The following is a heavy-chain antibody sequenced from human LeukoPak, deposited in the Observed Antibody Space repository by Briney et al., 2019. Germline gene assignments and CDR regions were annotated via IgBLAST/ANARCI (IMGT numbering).Heavy chain of an antibody. V-gene: IGHV3-30*02. CDR2: IRYDGSNK. D-gene: IGHD7-27*01. J-gene: IGHJ2*01. CDR3: AKWDINWGPWYFDL. CDR1: GFTFSSYG. Sequence: GGSLRLSCAASGFTFSSYGMHWVRQAPGKGLEWVAFIRYDGSNKYYADSVKGRFTISRDNSKNTLYLQMNSLRAEDTAVYYCAKWDINWGPWYFDLWGRGTLVTVSS.